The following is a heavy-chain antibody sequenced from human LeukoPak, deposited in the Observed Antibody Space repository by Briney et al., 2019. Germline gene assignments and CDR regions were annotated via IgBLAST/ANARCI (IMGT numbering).Heavy chain of an antibody. V-gene: IGHV1-18*01. CDR3: ARTGGVDIVVVPAAMHQYYYYGMDV. Sequence: GASVKVSCKASVYTFTSYGISWVRQAPGQGLEWMGWISAYNGNTNYAQKLQGRVTMTTDTSTSTAYMELRSLRSDDTAVYYCARTGGVDIVVVPAAMHQYYYYGMDVWGQGTTVTVSS. J-gene: IGHJ6*02. CDR1: VYTFTSYG. D-gene: IGHD2-2*03. CDR2: ISAYNGNT.